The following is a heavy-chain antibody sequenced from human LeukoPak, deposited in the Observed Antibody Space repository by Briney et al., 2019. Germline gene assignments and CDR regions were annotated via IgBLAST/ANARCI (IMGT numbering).Heavy chain of an antibody. CDR2: IWYDGSNK. CDR3: ARGVSYGSGSYYNVAY. J-gene: IGHJ4*02. D-gene: IGHD3-10*01. V-gene: IGHV3-33*01. CDR1: GFTFSSYG. Sequence: GGSLRLSCAASGFTFSSYGMHWVRQAPGKGLEWVAVIWYDGSNKYYADSVKGRFTISRDNSKNTLYLQMNSLRAEDTAVYYCARGVSYGSGSYYNVAYWGQGTLVTVSS.